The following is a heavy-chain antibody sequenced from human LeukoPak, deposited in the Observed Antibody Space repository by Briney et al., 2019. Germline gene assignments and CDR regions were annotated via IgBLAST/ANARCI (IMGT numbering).Heavy chain of an antibody. V-gene: IGHV4-39*01. D-gene: IGHD3-22*01. CDR1: GGSISSSSYY. CDR3: ARSQDYYDSSGAFDY. J-gene: IGHJ4*02. CDR2: IYYSGST. Sequence: PSETLSLTCTVSGGSISSSSYYWGWIRQPPGKGLEWIGSIYYSGSTYYNPSLKSRVTISVDTSKNQFSLKLSSVTAADTAVYYCARSQDYYDSSGAFDYWGQGTLVTVSS.